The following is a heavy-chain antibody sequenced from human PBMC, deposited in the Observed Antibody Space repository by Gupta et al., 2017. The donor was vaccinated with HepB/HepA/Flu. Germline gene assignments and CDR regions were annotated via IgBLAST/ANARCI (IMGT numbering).Heavy chain of an antibody. CDR3: ARPGVGAAAGTDPIYYYYYGMDV. Sequence: QLQLQESGPGLVQPSETLSLTCTVSGGSLSSSRYYWGWIRLPPGKGLAWIGSIYYSGSTYYNPSLKSRVTISVDTSKNQFSLKLSSVTAADTAVYYCARPGVGAAAGTDPIYYYYYGMDVWGQGTTVTVSS. J-gene: IGHJ6*02. V-gene: IGHV4-39*01. CDR1: GGSLSSSRYY. D-gene: IGHD6-13*01. CDR2: IYYSGST.